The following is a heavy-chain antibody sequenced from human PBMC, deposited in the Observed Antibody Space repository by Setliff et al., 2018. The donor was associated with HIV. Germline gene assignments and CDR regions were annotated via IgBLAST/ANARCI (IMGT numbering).Heavy chain of an antibody. V-gene: IGHV4-59*01. CDR1: GGSISTYY. J-gene: IGHJ3*01. CDR3: ARVQMAYAAFDV. Sequence: PSETLSLTCTVSGGSISTYYWSWIRQPPGKGLEWNGSIYFTGSSDNNPSLKSRVTLSVDTSKHQFSLKLSSVTAADTAVYYCARVQMAYAAFDVRGQGTMVTVSS. D-gene: IGHD4-17*01. CDR2: IYFTGSS.